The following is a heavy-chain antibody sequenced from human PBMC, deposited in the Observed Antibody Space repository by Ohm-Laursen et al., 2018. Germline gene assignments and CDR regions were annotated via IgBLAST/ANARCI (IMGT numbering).Heavy chain of an antibody. Sequence: SVKVSCKASGGTFSSYAISWVRQAPGQGLGWMGWISAYTGNTNYAQKFQGRVTMTTDTSTSTGYMELRSLRSDDTAVYYCSRGYYDSSGPLDYWGQGTLVTVSS. D-gene: IGHD3-22*01. CDR2: ISAYTGNT. J-gene: IGHJ4*02. V-gene: IGHV1-18*01. CDR3: SRGYYDSSGPLDY. CDR1: GGTFSSYA.